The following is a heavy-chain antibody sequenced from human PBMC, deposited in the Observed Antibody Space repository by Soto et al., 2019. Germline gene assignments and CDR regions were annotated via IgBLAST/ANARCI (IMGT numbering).Heavy chain of an antibody. J-gene: IGHJ6*03. V-gene: IGHV3-33*01. Sequence: GGSLRLSCAASGFTFSDYGMHWVRQAPGKGLEWVAVIWSDGSNQYFSDSVKGRFTISRDNSRNTLYLQMDSLRAEDTALYYCARGNSNYYYYMDVWGTGTSVTVPS. D-gene: IGHD3-22*01. CDR1: GFTFSDYG. CDR2: IWSDGSNQ. CDR3: ARGNSNYYYYMDV.